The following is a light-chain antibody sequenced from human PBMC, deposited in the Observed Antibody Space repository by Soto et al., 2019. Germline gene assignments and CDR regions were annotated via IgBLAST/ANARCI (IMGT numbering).Light chain of an antibody. J-gene: IGKJ5*01. CDR3: QQYGSAPPIT. CDR1: QSVSSSY. V-gene: IGKV3-20*01. Sequence: EIVWTQSPGTLSLSPGARATLSCRASQSVSSSYLAWYQQKPGQAPRLLMYGASSRATGIPDRFSGSGSGTDFTLTISRLEPEDFAVYYCQQYGSAPPITFGQGARLDIK. CDR2: GAS.